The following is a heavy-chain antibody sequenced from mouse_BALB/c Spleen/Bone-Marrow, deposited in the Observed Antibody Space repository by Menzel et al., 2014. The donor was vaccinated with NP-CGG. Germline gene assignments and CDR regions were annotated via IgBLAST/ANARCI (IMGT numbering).Heavy chain of an antibody. J-gene: IGHJ4*01. Sequence: LQQSGGGLVQPGGSLKLSCAASGFSFSGFTMSWVRQTPETRLEWVAYISTGGGNTYYPDNIKGRFTISRDNAKNTLDLKMSSLKSEDTAMYYCARHDGIGILRGGNALDYWCQGTSVTVSS. CDR3: ARHDGIGILRGGNALDY. V-gene: IGHV5-12-2*01. CDR2: ISTGGGNT. CDR1: GFSFSGFT. D-gene: IGHD2-3*01.